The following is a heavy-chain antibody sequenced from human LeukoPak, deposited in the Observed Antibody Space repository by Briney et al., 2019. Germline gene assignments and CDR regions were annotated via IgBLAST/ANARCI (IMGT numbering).Heavy chain of an antibody. Sequence: GGSLRLSCAASGFTFSSYAMSWVRQAPGKGLEWVSSISSSSSYIYYADSVKGRFTISRDNAKNSLYLQMNSLRAEDTAVYYCARDLGGYDYGYYYYYMDVWGKGTTVTISS. CDR3: ARDLGGYDYGYYYYYMDV. D-gene: IGHD5-12*01. J-gene: IGHJ6*03. CDR1: GFTFSSYA. V-gene: IGHV3-21*01. CDR2: ISSSSSYI.